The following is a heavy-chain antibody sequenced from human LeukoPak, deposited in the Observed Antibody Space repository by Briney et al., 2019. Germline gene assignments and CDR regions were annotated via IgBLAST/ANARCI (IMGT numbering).Heavy chain of an antibody. CDR2: IYYSGST. CDR1: GGSISSSSYY. Sequence: SETLSLTCTVSGGSISSSSYYWGWIRQPPGKGLEWIGSIYYSGSTYYNPSLKSRVTISVDTSKNQFSLKLSSVTAADTAVYYCARWERDVWFGEFAYYFDYWGQGTLVTVSS. CDR3: ARWERDVWFGEFAYYFDY. J-gene: IGHJ4*02. D-gene: IGHD3-10*01. V-gene: IGHV4-39*07.